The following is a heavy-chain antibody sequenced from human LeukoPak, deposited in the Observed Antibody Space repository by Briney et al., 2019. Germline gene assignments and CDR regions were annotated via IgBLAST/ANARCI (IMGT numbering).Heavy chain of an antibody. CDR2: INPNSGGT. J-gene: IGHJ5*02. CDR3: ARLAAYGDYWFDP. D-gene: IGHD4-17*01. V-gene: IGHV1-2*02. Sequence: GASVKVSCKASGYTFTGSYMHWVRQAPGQGLEWMGWINPNSGGTNYAQKFQGRVTMTRDTSISTAYMELSRLRSDDTAVYYCARLAAYGDYWFDPWGQGTLVTVSS. CDR1: GYTFTGSY.